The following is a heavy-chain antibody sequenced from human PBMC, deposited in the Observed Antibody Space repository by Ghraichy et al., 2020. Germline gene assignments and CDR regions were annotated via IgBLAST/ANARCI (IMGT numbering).Heavy chain of an antibody. CDR2: ISGSGGST. Sequence: GESLNISCAASGFTFSSYAMSWVRQAPGKGLEWVSAISGSGGSTYYADSVKGRFTISRDNSKNTLYLQMNSLRAEDTAVYYCAKTIGAARGWFDPWGQGTLVTVSS. CDR1: GFTFSSYA. J-gene: IGHJ5*02. D-gene: IGHD6-6*01. CDR3: AKTIGAARGWFDP. V-gene: IGHV3-23*01.